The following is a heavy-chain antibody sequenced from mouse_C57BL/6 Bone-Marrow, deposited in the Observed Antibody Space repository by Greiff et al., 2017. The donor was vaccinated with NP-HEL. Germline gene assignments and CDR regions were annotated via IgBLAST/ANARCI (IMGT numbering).Heavy chain of an antibody. J-gene: IGHJ2*01. CDR1: GYTFTDYY. Sequence: VHVKQSGPVLVKPGASVKMSCKASGYTFTDYYMNWVKQSHGKSLEWIGVINPYNGGTSYNQKFKGKATLTVDKSSSTAYMELNSLTSEDSAVYYCARPMVTFDYWGQGTTLTVSS. D-gene: IGHD2-3*01. V-gene: IGHV1-19*01. CDR3: ARPMVTFDY. CDR2: INPYNGGT.